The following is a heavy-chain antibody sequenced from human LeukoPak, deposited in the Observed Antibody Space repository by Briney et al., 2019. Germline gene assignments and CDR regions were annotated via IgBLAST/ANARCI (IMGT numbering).Heavy chain of an antibody. Sequence: SETLSLTCTVSGGSISSSSYYWGWIRQPPGKGLEWIGSIYYSGSTYYNPSLKSRVTISVDTSKNQFSLKLSSVTAADTAVYYCARGVATIGFYYYYMDVWGKGTTVTISS. CDR3: ARGVATIGFYYYYMDV. D-gene: IGHD5-12*01. V-gene: IGHV4-39*07. J-gene: IGHJ6*03. CDR1: GGSISSSSYY. CDR2: IYYSGST.